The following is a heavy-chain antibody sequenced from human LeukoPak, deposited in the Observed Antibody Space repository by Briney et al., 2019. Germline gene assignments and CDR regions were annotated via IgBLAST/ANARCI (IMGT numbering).Heavy chain of an antibody. CDR2: IYSGGST. Sequence: SGGSLRLSCAASGFTVSSNYMSWVRQAPGKGLEWVSVIYSGGSTYYADSVKGRFTISRDNSKNTLYLQMNSLRAEDTAVYYCASSIAVADTTRFDYWGQGTLVTVSS. V-gene: IGHV3-53*05. CDR3: ASSIAVADTTRFDY. D-gene: IGHD6-19*01. J-gene: IGHJ4*02. CDR1: GFTVSSNY.